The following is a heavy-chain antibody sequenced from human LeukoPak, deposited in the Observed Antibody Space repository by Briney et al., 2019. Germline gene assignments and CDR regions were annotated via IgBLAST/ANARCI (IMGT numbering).Heavy chain of an antibody. CDR3: AHRPHYYDSSGYYYDVGAFDI. J-gene: IGHJ3*02. V-gene: IGHV2-5*02. CDR2: IYWDDDK. Sequence: SGPTLVNPTQTLTLTCTFSGFSLSTSGVGVGWIRQPPGKALEWLALIYWDDDKRYSPSLKSRLTITKDTSKNQVVLTMTNMDPVDTATYYCAHRPHYYDSSGYYYDVGAFDIWGQGTMVTVSS. CDR1: GFSLSTSGVG. D-gene: IGHD3-22*01.